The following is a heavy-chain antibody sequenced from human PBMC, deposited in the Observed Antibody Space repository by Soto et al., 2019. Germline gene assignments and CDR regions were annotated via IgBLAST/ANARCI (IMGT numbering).Heavy chain of an antibody. V-gene: IGHV4-39*01. Sequence: SETLSLTCTVSGGSISSSSYYWGWIGQPPGKGLEWIGSIYYSGSTYYNPSLKSRVTISVDTSKNQFSLKLSSVTAADTAVYYCARHSLNDYYDSSGYYNYFDYWGQGTLVTVSS. J-gene: IGHJ4*02. CDR3: ARHSLNDYYDSSGYYNYFDY. CDR2: IYYSGST. CDR1: GGSISSSSYY. D-gene: IGHD3-22*01.